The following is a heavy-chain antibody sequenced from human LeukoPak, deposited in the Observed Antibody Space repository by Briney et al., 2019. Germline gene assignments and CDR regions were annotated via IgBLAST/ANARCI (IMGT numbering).Heavy chain of an antibody. D-gene: IGHD6-19*01. CDR1: GYTFTGQF. J-gene: IGHJ4*02. Sequence: GTSVKVSCKASGYTFTGQFIHWLRQAPGEGLEWMGWIDPPSGVPHYAQKFQDTVTLTRDTSTGTAYMELHRLQSDDRAVYYCARSGFSTGFYLDFWGQGTLISVSS. CDR2: IDPPSGVP. CDR3: ARSGFSTGFYLDF. V-gene: IGHV1-2*02.